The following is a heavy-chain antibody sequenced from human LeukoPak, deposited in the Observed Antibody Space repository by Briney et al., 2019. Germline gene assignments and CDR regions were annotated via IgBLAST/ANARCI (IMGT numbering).Heavy chain of an antibody. Sequence: PSETLSLTCAVSGGSISSSNWWSWVRQPPGKGLEWIGEIYHSGSTNYNPSLKSRVTISVDKSKNQFSLQLNSVTPEDTAVYYCARDSSSWYGYFQHWGQGTLVTVSS. J-gene: IGHJ1*01. V-gene: IGHV4-4*02. CDR3: ARDSSSWYGYFQH. CDR2: IYHSGST. D-gene: IGHD6-13*01. CDR1: GGSISSSNW.